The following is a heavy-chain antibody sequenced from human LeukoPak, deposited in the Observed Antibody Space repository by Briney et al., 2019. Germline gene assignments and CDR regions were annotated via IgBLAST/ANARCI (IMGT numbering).Heavy chain of an antibody. CDR2: ISAYNGNT. D-gene: IGHD3-22*01. V-gene: IGHV1-18*01. Sequence: GASVKVSCKASGYTFTSYGISWVRQAPGQGLEWMGWISAYNGNTNYAQKLQGRVTMTTDTSTSTAYMELSSLRSEDTAVYYCARVKPHYYDSSGYSHFDYWGQGTLVTVSS. CDR3: ARVKPHYYDSSGYSHFDY. CDR1: GYTFTSYG. J-gene: IGHJ4*02.